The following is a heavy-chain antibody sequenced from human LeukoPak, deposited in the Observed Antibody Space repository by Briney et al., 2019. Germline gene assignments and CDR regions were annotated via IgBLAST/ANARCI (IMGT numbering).Heavy chain of an antibody. V-gene: IGHV1-18*01. D-gene: IGHD3-10*01. Sequence: ASVKVSCKASGYTFTSYGISWVRQAPGQGLEWMGLISAYNGKTNYEQKLEGSVTMTTDTSTSTAYMELRSLRSDDTAVYYCARMVRGVIKRFDYWGQGTLVTVSS. J-gene: IGHJ4*02. CDR3: ARMVRGVIKRFDY. CDR1: GYTFTSYG. CDR2: ISAYNGKT.